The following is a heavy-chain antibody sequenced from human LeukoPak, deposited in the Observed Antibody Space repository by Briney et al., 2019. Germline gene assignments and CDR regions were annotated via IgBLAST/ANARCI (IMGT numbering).Heavy chain of an antibody. CDR1: GGTFSSYA. D-gene: IGHD1-1*01. Sequence: ASVKVSCKASGGTFSSYAISWVRQAPGRGLEWMGWISAYNGNTNYAQKLQGRVTMTTDTSTSTAYMELRSLRSDDTAVYYCAREGERRQGLDYWGQGTLVTVSS. CDR3: AREGERRQGLDY. V-gene: IGHV1-18*01. CDR2: ISAYNGNT. J-gene: IGHJ4*02.